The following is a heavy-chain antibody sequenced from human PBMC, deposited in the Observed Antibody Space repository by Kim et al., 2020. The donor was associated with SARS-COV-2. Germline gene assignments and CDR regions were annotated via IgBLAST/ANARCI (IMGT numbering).Heavy chain of an antibody. CDR2: ISAYNGNT. CDR3: ARDRYSSSWYSHTRPFDY. V-gene: IGHV1-18*04. D-gene: IGHD6-13*01. Sequence: ASVKVSCKASGYTFTSYGISWVRQAPGQGLEWMGWISAYNGNTNYAQKLQGRVTMTTDTSTSTAYMELRSLRSDDPAVYYCARDRYSSSWYSHTRPFDYWGQGTLVTVSS. CDR1: GYTFTSYG. J-gene: IGHJ4*02.